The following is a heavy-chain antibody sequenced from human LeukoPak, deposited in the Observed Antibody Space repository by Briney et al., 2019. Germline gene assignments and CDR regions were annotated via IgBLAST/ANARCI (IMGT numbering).Heavy chain of an antibody. D-gene: IGHD6-13*01. Sequence: GGSLRVSCAASGFTFSSYSMNWVRQAPGKGLEWVSSISSSSSYIYYTDSVKGRFTISRDNAKNSLYLQMNSLRAEDTAVYYCAREGSSWSLLGDYYYYYGMDVWGKGTTVTVSS. J-gene: IGHJ6*04. CDR2: ISSSSSYI. CDR3: AREGSSWSLLGDYYYYYGMDV. V-gene: IGHV3-21*01. CDR1: GFTFSSYS.